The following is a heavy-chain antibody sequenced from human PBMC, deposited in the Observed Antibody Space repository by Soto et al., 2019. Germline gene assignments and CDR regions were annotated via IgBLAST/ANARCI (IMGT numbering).Heavy chain of an antibody. Sequence: QVQLVQSGAEVKKPGASVKVSCKASGYTFISYAMHWVRQAPGQRFEWMGWINAGNGNTGYSQKFQGRVTINRDTYASTAYMELSSLRSEDTAVYYCARCPTVTAQTLFDYWGQGTLVTVSS. CDR2: INAGNGNT. CDR3: ARCPTVTAQTLFDY. D-gene: IGHD4-17*01. J-gene: IGHJ4*02. V-gene: IGHV1-3*01. CDR1: GYTFISYA.